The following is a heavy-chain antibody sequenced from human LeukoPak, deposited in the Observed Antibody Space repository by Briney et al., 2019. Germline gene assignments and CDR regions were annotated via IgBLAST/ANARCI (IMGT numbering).Heavy chain of an antibody. CDR1: GFIFSSYS. CDR3: AKDPNGDYVGAFDM. D-gene: IGHD4-17*01. CDR2: ITGSGGNT. Sequence: GGSLRLSCAASGFIFSSYSMSWVRQAPGKGLEWVSVITGSGGNTYYADSVQGRFTISRDNSKNTLFLQMNSLRADDTAVYHCAKDPNGDYVGAFDMWGQGTMVTVSS. V-gene: IGHV3-23*01. J-gene: IGHJ3*02.